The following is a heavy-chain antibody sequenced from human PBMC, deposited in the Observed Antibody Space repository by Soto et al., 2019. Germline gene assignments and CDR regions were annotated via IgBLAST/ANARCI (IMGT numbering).Heavy chain of an antibody. Sequence: QVQLVQSGAEVRKPGASVKVSCTASGYSFTNHGITWVRQAPGQGLEWMGWISLNNGDTKYAQKVQGRVTMTTDTSTSTGYMELWNLCYDDTAVSYCAIVYSYGSHWFFDLWGRGTLVTGSS. D-gene: IGHD5-18*01. V-gene: IGHV1-18*04. CDR3: AIVYSYGSHWFFDL. CDR2: ISLNNGDT. CDR1: GYSFTNHG. J-gene: IGHJ2*01.